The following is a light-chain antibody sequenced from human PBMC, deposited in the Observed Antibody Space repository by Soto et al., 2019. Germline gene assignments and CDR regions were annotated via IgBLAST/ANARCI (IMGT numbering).Light chain of an antibody. Sequence: ETLMTQSPATLSLSPGERATLSCRASQSVSSYLAWYQQKPGQAPRLLIYDASNRATGIPARFSGSGSGTDFTLTISSLEPEDFAVYYCQQRGGWPLTFGQGTRLEIK. CDR2: DAS. CDR1: QSVSSY. V-gene: IGKV3-11*01. J-gene: IGKJ5*01. CDR3: QQRGGWPLT.